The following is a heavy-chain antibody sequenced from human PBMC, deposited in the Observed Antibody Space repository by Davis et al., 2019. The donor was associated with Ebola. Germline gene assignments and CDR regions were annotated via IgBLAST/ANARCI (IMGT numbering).Heavy chain of an antibody. D-gene: IGHD2-8*01. V-gene: IGHV7-4-1*02. CDR2: ISTNTGNP. CDR1: GYTFTSYA. Sequence: ASVKVSCKASGYTFTSYAMNWVRQAPGQGLEWMGWISTNTGNPTYAQSFTGRFVFSLDTSVSTAYVQISDLKAEDTAVYYCARNLMRIVGPGPFEYWGQGSLVTVSS. CDR3: ARNLMRIVGPGPFEY. J-gene: IGHJ4*02.